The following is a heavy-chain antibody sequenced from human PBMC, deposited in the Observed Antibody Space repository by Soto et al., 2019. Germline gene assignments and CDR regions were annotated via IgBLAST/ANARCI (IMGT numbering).Heavy chain of an antibody. CDR3: AREVGYYGMDV. Sequence: GESLKISCKGSGYSFTSYWINWVRQMPGKGLEWMGRADPSDSYTNYSPSFQGHVTISADKSNSTAYLQWSSLKASDTAMYYCAREVGYYGMDVWGQGTTVTVSS. J-gene: IGHJ6*02. V-gene: IGHV5-10-1*01. CDR1: GYSFTSYW. CDR2: ADPSDSYT. D-gene: IGHD2-2*01.